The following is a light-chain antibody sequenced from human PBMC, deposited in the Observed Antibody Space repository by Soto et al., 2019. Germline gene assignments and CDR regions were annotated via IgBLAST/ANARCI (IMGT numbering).Light chain of an antibody. V-gene: IGKV3-15*01. CDR2: GAS. CDR1: QSVITN. CDR3: QQYNKWPRT. J-gene: IGKJ1*01. Sequence: IVIAQSPAPLSLSPGARATLSYQASQSVITNLAWYQQKPGQAPRLLIYGASTRAAIIPARFSGSGSGTEFTLTISSLQSEDFAVYYCQQYNKWPRTFGQGTKVDIK.